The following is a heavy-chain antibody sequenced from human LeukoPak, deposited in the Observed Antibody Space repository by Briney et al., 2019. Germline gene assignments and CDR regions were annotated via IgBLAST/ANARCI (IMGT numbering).Heavy chain of an antibody. CDR3: ATSKPYYYYDSSGYFDY. J-gene: IGHJ4*02. V-gene: IGHV4-30-4*01. Sequence: PSETLSLTCTVSGGSISSGDYYWSWIRQPPGKGLEWIGYIYYSGSTYYNPSLKSRVTISVDTSKNQFSLKLSSVTAADTAVYYCATSKPYYYYDSSGYFDYWGQGTLVTVSS. CDR1: GGSISSGDYY. CDR2: IYYSGST. D-gene: IGHD3-22*01.